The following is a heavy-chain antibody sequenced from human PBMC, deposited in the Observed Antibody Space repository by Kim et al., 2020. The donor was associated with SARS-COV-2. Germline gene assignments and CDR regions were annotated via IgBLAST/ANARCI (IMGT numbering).Heavy chain of an antibody. V-gene: IGHV4-4*02. CDR3: ARGGSGWLQLNYYGMDV. Sequence: SETLSLTCAVSGGSISSSNWWSWVRQPPGKGLEWIGEIYHSGSTNYNPSLKSRVTISVDKSKNQFSLKLSSVTAADTAVYYCARGGSGWLQLNYYGMDVWGQGTTVTVSS. CDR1: GGSISSSNW. J-gene: IGHJ6*02. CDR2: IYHSGST. D-gene: IGHD5-12*01.